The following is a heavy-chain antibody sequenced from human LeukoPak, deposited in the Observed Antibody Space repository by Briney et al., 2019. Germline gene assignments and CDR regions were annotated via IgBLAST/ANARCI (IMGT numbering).Heavy chain of an antibody. V-gene: IGHV4-59*08. J-gene: IGHJ4*02. D-gene: IGHD3-22*01. CDR3: ARRQYYDSSGYRNYFDY. CDR2: IYYSGST. CDR1: GGSINNYY. Sequence: SETLSLTCTVSGGSINNYYWSWIRQPPGQGLECIGQIYYSGSTNYNPSLKSRVTISVDTSKNQFSLNLRSVTAADTAIYYCARRQYYDSSGYRNYFDYWGRGILVNVSS.